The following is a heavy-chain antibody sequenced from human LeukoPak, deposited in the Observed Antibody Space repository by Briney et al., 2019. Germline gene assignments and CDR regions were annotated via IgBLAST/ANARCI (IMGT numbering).Heavy chain of an antibody. D-gene: IGHD5-18*01. CDR1: GGSISSSSAY. CDR3: VSPRGFSYGYFDY. V-gene: IGHV4-39*01. Sequence: PSETLSLTCTVSGGSISSSSAYWGWIRQPPGKGLEWIGSIYYSKNTYYNPSLKSRVTISADTSKNQFSLTLGSVSATDTAVYYCVSPRGFSYGYFDYWGQGILVTVSS. J-gene: IGHJ4*02. CDR2: IYYSKNT.